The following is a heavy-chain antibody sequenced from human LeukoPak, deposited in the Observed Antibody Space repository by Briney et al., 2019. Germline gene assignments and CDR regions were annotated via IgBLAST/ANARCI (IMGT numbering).Heavy chain of an antibody. CDR1: GYSFTSHW. Sequence: GESLKISCKGSGYSFTSHWIGWVRQMPGKGLEWMGIIYPGDSDTRYSPSFQGQVTISADKSISTAYLQWSSLKASDTAMYYCARQSITMVRGVHYFDYWGQGTLVTVSS. CDR2: IYPGDSDT. CDR3: ARQSITMVRGVHYFDY. J-gene: IGHJ4*02. D-gene: IGHD3-10*01. V-gene: IGHV5-51*01.